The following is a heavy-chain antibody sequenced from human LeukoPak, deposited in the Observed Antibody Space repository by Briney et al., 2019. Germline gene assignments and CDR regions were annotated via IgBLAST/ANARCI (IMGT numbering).Heavy chain of an antibody. CDR2: IDPNNGAT. J-gene: IGHJ4*02. CDR3: ASWRGYVHSWSGPFDY. CDR1: GYTFTAYY. V-gene: IGHV1-2*02. Sequence: GASVKVSCKASGYTFTAYYMHWVRQAPGQGLEWMGWIDPNNGATKYAQNFEGRVTLTRDTSISTAYMELSRLTSDDTAVYYCASWRGYVHSWSGPFDYWGQGILVTVSS. D-gene: IGHD3-3*02.